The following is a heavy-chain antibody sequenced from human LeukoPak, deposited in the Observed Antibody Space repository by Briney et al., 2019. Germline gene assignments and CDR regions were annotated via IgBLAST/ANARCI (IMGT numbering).Heavy chain of an antibody. Sequence: GGSLRLSCAASGFTFSTSGMHWVRQTPRKGLEWGALISYDGKKTFYPDSVKGRFSISRDNSNSTLYLQMKSLRPEDTAVYYCAKDFGGGYVPYFFENWGQGTLITVSS. CDR1: GFTFSTSG. CDR2: ISYDGKKT. CDR3: AKDFGGGYVPYFFEN. J-gene: IGHJ4*02. D-gene: IGHD3-16*01. V-gene: IGHV3-30*18.